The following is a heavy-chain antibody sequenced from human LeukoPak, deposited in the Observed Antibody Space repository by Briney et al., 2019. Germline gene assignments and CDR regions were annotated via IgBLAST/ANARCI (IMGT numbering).Heavy chain of an antibody. Sequence: SQTLSLTCTVSGGSISSGGYYWSWIRQPPGKGLEWIGEINHSGSTNYNPSLKSRVTISVDTSKNQFSLKLSSVTAADTAVYYCARGRDYGDDGKTYYYYGMDVWGQGTTVTVSS. CDR2: INHSGST. J-gene: IGHJ6*02. CDR1: GGSISSGGYY. CDR3: ARGRDYGDDGKTYYYYGMDV. V-gene: IGHV4-30-2*01. D-gene: IGHD4-17*01.